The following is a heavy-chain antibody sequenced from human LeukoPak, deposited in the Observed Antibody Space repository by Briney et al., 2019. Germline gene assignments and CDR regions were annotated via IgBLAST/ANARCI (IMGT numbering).Heavy chain of an antibody. V-gene: IGHV3-30-3*01. J-gene: IGHJ3*02. CDR3: ARAPMSYDSSGFGGAFDI. CDR2: ISYDGTNK. Sequence: GGSLRLSCAASGFTFSNYAMHWLRQAPGKELEWVAVISYDGTNKSYADSVKGRFTISRDNSKNTMYLQMISLRAEDTAMYYCARAPMSYDSSGFGGAFDIWGQGAMVTVSS. CDR1: GFTFSNYA. D-gene: IGHD3-22*01.